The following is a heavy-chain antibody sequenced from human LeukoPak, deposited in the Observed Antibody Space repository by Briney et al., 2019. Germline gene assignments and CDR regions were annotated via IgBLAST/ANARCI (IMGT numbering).Heavy chain of an antibody. CDR1: GFTFSSYW. V-gene: IGHV3-74*01. J-gene: IGHJ3*02. D-gene: IGHD5/OR15-5a*01. Sequence: GGSLRLSGAASGFTFSSYWMHWVRQAPGTGLVWVSRINSDESRTSYAGSVKGRFTISRDNAKNTLYLQMNSLRAEDTALYYCAKSEMSQIVLSAFDIWGQGTMVTVSS. CDR2: INSDESRT. CDR3: AKSEMSQIVLSAFDI.